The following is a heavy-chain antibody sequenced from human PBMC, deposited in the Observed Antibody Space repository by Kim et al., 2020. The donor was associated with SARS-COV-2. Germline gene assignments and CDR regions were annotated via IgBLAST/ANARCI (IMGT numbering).Heavy chain of an antibody. CDR3: ARPRSYGSGSYNY. Sequence: YVDSVKGRFTISRDNAKNALYLQMSSLRAEDTAVYYWARPRSYGSGSYNYWGQGTLVTVSS. V-gene: IGHV3-7*03. J-gene: IGHJ4*02. D-gene: IGHD3-10*01.